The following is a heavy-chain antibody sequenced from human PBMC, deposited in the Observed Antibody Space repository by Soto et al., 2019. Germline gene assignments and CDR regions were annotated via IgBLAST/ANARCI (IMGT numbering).Heavy chain of an antibody. J-gene: IGHJ4*02. CDR1: GFSLSTSGVG. V-gene: IGHV2-5*02. CDR2: IYWDDDK. CDR3: ARFFGVAAAGPFDY. D-gene: IGHD6-13*01. Sequence: SGPTLVNPTQPLTLTCTFSGFSLSTSGVGVGWIRQPPGKALEWLALIYWDDDKRYSPSLKSRLTITKDTSKNQVVLTMTNMDPVDTATYYCARFFGVAAAGPFDYWGQRTLVTV.